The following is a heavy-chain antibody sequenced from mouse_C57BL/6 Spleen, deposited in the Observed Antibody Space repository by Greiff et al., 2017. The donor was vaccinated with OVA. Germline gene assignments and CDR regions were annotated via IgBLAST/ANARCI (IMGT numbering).Heavy chain of an antibody. V-gene: IGHV1-15*01. Sequence: QVQLKESGAELVRPGASVTLSCKASGYTFTDYEMHWVKQTPVHGLEWIGAIDPETGGPAYHQKFKGKAILTADKSSSTAYMELRSLTSEDSAVYYCTRPRYFDVWGTGTTVTVSS. CDR3: TRPRYFDV. CDR2: IDPETGGP. J-gene: IGHJ1*03. CDR1: GYTFTDYE.